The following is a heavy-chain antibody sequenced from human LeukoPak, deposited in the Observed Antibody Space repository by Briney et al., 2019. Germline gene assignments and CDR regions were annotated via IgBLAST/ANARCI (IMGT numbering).Heavy chain of an antibody. CDR3: ARFIAAAGNRRKNWFDP. Sequence: SETLSLTCTVSGGSISSSSYYWSWIRQPPGKGLEWIGYIYYSGSTNYNPSLKSRVTISVDTSKNQFSLKLSSVTAADTAVYYCARFIAAAGNRRKNWFDPWGQGTLVTVSS. CDR2: IYYSGST. D-gene: IGHD6-13*01. J-gene: IGHJ5*02. CDR1: GGSISSSSYY. V-gene: IGHV4-61*01.